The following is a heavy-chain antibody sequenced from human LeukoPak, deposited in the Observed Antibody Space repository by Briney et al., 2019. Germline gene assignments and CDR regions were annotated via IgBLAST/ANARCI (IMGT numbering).Heavy chain of an antibody. V-gene: IGHV1-2*02. Sequence: ASVKVSCKASGYTFTGYYMHWVRQAPGQGLEWMGWINLNSGGTNYAQKFQGRVTMTRDTSISTAHMELSRLRSDDTAVYYCARIPYCSGGSCSAGVFDPWGQGTLVTVSS. CDR1: GYTFTGYY. J-gene: IGHJ5*02. D-gene: IGHD2-15*01. CDR2: INLNSGGT. CDR3: ARIPYCSGGSCSAGVFDP.